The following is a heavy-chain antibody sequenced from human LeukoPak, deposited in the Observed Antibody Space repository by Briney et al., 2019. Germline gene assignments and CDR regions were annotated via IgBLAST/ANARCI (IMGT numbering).Heavy chain of an antibody. V-gene: IGHV1-18*01. J-gene: IGHJ4*02. CDR2: ISAHNGNT. D-gene: IGHD2-2*02. CDR3: ARDCSSTSCYINLDY. CDR1: GYTFTSYG. Sequence: ASVKVSCKASGYTFTSYGISWVRQAPGQGLEWMGWISAHNGNTNYAQKLQGRVTMTTDTSTSTAYMELRSLRSDDTAVYYCARDCSSTSCYINLDYWGQGTLVTVSS.